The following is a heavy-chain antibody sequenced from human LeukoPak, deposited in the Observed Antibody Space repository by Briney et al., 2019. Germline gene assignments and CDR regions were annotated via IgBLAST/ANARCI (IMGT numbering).Heavy chain of an antibody. V-gene: IGHV3-23*01. J-gene: IGHJ4*02. D-gene: IGHD6-19*01. CDR3: AKDVAPDSGWDLDY. CDR2: IYNSGAKI. CDR1: GLTLSTYS. Sequence: PGGSLRLSCAVSGLTLSTYSMTWVRQGPGKGLEWVSSIYNSGAKIFYADSVKGRFTISRDNSKNMLYPQMNSLRVEDTAVYYCAKDVAPDSGWDLDYWGQGTLVTVSS.